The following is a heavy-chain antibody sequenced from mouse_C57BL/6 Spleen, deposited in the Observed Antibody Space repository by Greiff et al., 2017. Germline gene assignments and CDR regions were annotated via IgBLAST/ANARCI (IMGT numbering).Heavy chain of an antibody. CDR3: ARNGYYGGYAMDY. CDR1: GFTFSDYG. CDR2: ISSGSSTI. Sequence: EVQLVESGGGLVKPGGSLKLSCAASGFTFSDYGMHWVRQAPEKGLEWVAYISSGSSTIYYADTVKGRFTISRDNAKNTLFLQMTSLRSEDTAMYYCARNGYYGGYAMDYWGQGTSVTVSS. D-gene: IGHD2-3*01. V-gene: IGHV5-17*01. J-gene: IGHJ4*01.